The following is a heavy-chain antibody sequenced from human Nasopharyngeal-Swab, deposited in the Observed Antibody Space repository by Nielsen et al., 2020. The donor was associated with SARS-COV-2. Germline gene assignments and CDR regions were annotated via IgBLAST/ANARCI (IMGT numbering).Heavy chain of an antibody. J-gene: IGHJ3*02. Sequence: GGSLRLSCAASGFTFSNAWMSWVRQAPGKGLEWVGRIKSKTAGGTTDYAAPVKGRFTISRDDSKNTLYLQMNSLKTEDTAVYYCTTSGYDSTSDAFDIWGQGTMVTVSS. V-gene: IGHV3-15*01. D-gene: IGHD3-22*01. CDR2: IKSKTAGGTT. CDR3: TTSGYDSTSDAFDI. CDR1: GFTFSNAW.